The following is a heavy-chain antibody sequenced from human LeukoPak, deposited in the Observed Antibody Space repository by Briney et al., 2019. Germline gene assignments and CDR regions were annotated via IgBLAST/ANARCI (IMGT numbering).Heavy chain of an antibody. CDR1: GFTLSSYW. J-gene: IGHJ4*02. Sequence: PGGSLRLSCAASGFTLSSYWMSWVRQAPGKGREWVANIKQDGSEKYYVDSVKGRFTISRDNAKNSLYLQMNSLRAEDTAVYYCARGWDFDYWGQGTLVTVSS. V-gene: IGHV3-7*01. CDR3: ARGWDFDY. CDR2: IKQDGSEK. D-gene: IGHD1-26*01.